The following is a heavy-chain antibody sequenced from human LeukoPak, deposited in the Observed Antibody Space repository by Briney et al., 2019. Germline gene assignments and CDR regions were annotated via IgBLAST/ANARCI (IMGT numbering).Heavy chain of an antibody. J-gene: IGHJ3*02. CDR1: GYRXTSYY. V-gene: IGHV1-46*01. Sequence: ASVKVSCKASGYRXTSYYMHWVRQAPGQGFEWMGISNPRDGSTTYAQKFQGRVTMTRDTSTSTLYMELISLRSEDTALYYCARDLVLHGAFDIWGQGTMVTVSS. CDR2: SNPRDGST. CDR3: ARDLVLHGAFDI.